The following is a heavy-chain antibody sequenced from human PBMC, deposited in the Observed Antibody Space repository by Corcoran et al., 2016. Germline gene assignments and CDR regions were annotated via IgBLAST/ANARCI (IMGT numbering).Heavy chain of an antibody. CDR3: AGALRVSRGLYYYGMDV. D-gene: IGHD2-8*01. CDR2: IIPIFGTA. Sequence: QVQLVQSGAEVKKPGSSVKVSCKASGGTFSSYAISWVRQAPGQGLEWMGGIIPIFGTANYAQKFQGRVTITADESTSTAYMELSSLRSEDTAVYYWAGALRVSRGLYYYGMDVWGQGTTVTVSS. V-gene: IGHV1-69*01. CDR1: GGTFSSYA. J-gene: IGHJ6*02.